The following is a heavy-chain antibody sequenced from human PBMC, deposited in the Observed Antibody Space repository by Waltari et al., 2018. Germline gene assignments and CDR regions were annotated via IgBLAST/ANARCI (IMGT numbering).Heavy chain of an antibody. Sequence: EVQLVASGGGLIQAAGSLRLSCAASGVTVSSTYMAWVGQAPGKVLESVAISYSHGTTAYGDSVKGRFTISRDNSKNTLYLQVNRLRAEDTALYYCAKVRIPARLLSVVVTELEFEYGGQGTLVTVSS. CDR2: SYSHGTT. J-gene: IGHJ4*02. CDR1: GVTVSSTY. V-gene: IGHV3-53*01. CDR3: AKVRIPARLLSVVVTELEFEY. D-gene: IGHD6-6*01.